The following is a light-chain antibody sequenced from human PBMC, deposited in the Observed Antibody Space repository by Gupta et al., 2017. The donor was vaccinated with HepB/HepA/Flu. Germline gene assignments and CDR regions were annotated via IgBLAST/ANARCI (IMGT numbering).Light chain of an antibody. Sequence: SYELTQPPSVSVSLGQMARITCSGEALPKKYAYWYQQKPGQFPVLVIYKDSERPSGIPERFSGSSSGTIVTLTISGGQAEDEADYYCLSADSSGNWVFGGGTKLTVL. CDR2: KDS. CDR3: LSADSSGNWV. J-gene: IGLJ3*02. V-gene: IGLV3-16*01. CDR1: ALPKKY.